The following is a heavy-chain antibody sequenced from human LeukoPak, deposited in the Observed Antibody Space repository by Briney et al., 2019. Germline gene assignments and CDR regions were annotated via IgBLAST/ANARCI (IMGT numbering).Heavy chain of an antibody. D-gene: IGHD2-2*01. J-gene: IGHJ5*02. Sequence: ASVKVSCKASGYTFTGYYMHWVRQAPGQGLEWMGWINPNSGGTNYAQKFQGRVTMTRDTSVSTAYMELSRLRSDDTAVYYCAREAYCSSTSCHNWFDPWGQGTLVTVSS. CDR2: INPNSGGT. CDR3: AREAYCSSTSCHNWFDP. CDR1: GYTFTGYY. V-gene: IGHV1-2*02.